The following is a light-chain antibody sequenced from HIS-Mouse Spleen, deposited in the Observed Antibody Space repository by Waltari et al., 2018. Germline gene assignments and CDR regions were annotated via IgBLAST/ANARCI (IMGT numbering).Light chain of an antibody. J-gene: IGLJ3*02. V-gene: IGLV2-23*01. CDR3: CSYAGSSTLV. CDR2: EGS. Sequence: QSALTQPASVSGSPGQSITISCTGTSSDVGSYNLVSWYQQHPAKAPKLMIYEGSKRPSGVSNPFSGSKSGNTASLTISGLQAEDEADYYCCSYAGSSTLVFGGGTKLTVL. CDR1: SSDVGSYNL.